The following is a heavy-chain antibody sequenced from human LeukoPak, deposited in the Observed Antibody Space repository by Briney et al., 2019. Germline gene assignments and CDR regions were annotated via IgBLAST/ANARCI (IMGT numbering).Heavy chain of an antibody. J-gene: IGHJ5*02. V-gene: IGHV4-59*12. CDR2: IYYTGSA. CDR1: DGSISGYS. CDR3: ARARGTTGTTRYNWFDP. Sequence: SETLSLTCTVSDGSISGYSWSWIRQPPGKGLECIGYIYYTGSANYNPSLKSRITISIDTSKNQFSLKLSSVTAADTAVYYCARARGTTGTTRYNWFDPWGQGTLVTVSS. D-gene: IGHD1-1*01.